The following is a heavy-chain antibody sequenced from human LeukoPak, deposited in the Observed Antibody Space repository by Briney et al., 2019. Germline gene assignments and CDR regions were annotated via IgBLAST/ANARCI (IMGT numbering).Heavy chain of an antibody. J-gene: IGHJ3*02. CDR1: GGTFSSYA. V-gene: IGHV1-69*04. D-gene: IGHD2-15*01. CDR3: ARVGYCSGGSCGAFDI. CDR2: IIPILGIA. Sequence: ASVKVSCKASGGTFSSYAISWVRQPPGQGLEWMGRIIPILGIANYAQKFQGRVTITADKSTSTAYMELSSLRSEDTAVYYCARVGYCSGGSCGAFDIWGQGTMATVSS.